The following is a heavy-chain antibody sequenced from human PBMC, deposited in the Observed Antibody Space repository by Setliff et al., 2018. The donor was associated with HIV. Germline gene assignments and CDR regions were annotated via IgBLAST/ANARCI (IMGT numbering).Heavy chain of an antibody. D-gene: IGHD3-9*01. Sequence: GGSLRLSCAASGFTFSDSAMSWVRQAPGKGLEWVSALSPNGVSTFHADSVKGRFTISRDNSKNTLYLQMGSLTAEDVAVYYCARDSAEVAAAGIHYYYYTAVYYCARGSLLGYFDWLFPDWGQGTLVTVSS. CDR3: ARDSAEVAAAGIHYYYYTAVYYCARGSLLGYFDWLFPD. CDR2: LSPNGVST. V-gene: IGHV3-23*01. CDR1: GFTFSDSA. J-gene: IGHJ4*02.